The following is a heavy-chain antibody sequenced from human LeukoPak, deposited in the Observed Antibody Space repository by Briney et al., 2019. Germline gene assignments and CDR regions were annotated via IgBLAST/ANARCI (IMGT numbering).Heavy chain of an antibody. Sequence: GESLKISCKGSGYSFTSYWIGWVRQMPGKGLEWMGIIYPGDSDTRYSPSFQGQVTISADKSISTAYLQWSSLKASDTAMYYCARIPLSRYFDWLSNYYGMDVWGQGTTVTVSS. CDR3: ARIPLSRYFDWLSNYYGMDV. CDR1: GYSFTSYW. J-gene: IGHJ6*02. V-gene: IGHV5-51*01. CDR2: IYPGDSDT. D-gene: IGHD3-9*01.